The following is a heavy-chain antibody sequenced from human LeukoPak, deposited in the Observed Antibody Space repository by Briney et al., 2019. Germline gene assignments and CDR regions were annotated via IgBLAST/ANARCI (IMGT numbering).Heavy chain of an antibody. V-gene: IGHV1-2*02. CDR2: INPNSGGT. CDR3: ARGLWFGELLCY. Sequence: ASVKVSCKASGYTFTSYGISWVRQAPGQGLEWMGSINPNSGGTNYAQKFQGRVTMTRDTSISTAYMELSRLRSDDTAVYYCARGLWFGELLCYWGQGTLVTVSS. CDR1: GYTFTSYG. J-gene: IGHJ4*02. D-gene: IGHD3-10*01.